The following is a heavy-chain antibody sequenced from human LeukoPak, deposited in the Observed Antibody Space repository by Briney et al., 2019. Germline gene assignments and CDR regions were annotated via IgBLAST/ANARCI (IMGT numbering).Heavy chain of an antibody. J-gene: IGHJ4*02. CDR2: INHSGST. V-gene: IGHV4-34*01. D-gene: IGHD5-18*01. Sequence: PSETLSLTCAVYGGSFSGYYWSWIRQPPGKGLEWIGEINHSGSTNYNPSLKSRVTISVDTSKNQFSLKLTSVTAADTAVYYGARGQKYTSGYTVTELGSRYFDYWGQGTLVTVSS. CDR1: GGSFSGYY. CDR3: ARGQKYTSGYTVTELGSRYFDY.